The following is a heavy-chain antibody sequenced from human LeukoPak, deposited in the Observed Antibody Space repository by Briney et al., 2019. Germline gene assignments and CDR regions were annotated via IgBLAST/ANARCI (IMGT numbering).Heavy chain of an antibody. CDR1: GFTFSSYD. Sequence: GGSLRLSCAASGFTFSSYDMNWVRQAPGKGLEWVSVISGSGGSTYYADSVKGRFTISRDNSKNTLYLQMNSLRAEDTAVYYCAKGGGSSWYVFDYWGQGTLVTVSS. CDR3: AKGGGSSWYVFDY. CDR2: ISGSGGST. D-gene: IGHD6-13*01. J-gene: IGHJ4*02. V-gene: IGHV3-23*01.